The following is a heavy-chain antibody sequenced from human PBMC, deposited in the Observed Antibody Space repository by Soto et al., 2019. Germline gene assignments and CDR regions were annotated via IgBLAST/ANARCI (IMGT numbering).Heavy chain of an antibody. CDR3: VKDGRRITMIRGKGFDY. J-gene: IGHJ4*02. CDR1: GFTFSSFA. Sequence: PGGSLRLSCSASGFTFSSFAMHWVRQAPGKGLEYVSVISSNGGSTYYADSVKGRFTISRDNSKNTLYLQMSSLRAEDTAVYYWVKDGRRITMIRGKGFDYWGQGALVTVSS. CDR2: ISSNGGST. D-gene: IGHD3-10*01. V-gene: IGHV3-64D*06.